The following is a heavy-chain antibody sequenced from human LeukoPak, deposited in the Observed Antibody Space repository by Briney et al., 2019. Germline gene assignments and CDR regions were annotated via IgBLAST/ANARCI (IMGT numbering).Heavy chain of an antibody. CDR3: AVIGTYGSGSYSDY. Sequence: GGSLRLSCAASGFTVSSNYMSWVRQAPGKGLEWVSVIYSGGSTYYADSVKGRFTISRGNSKNTLYLQMNSLRAEDTAVYYCAVIGTYGSGSYSDYWGQGTLVTVSS. D-gene: IGHD3-10*01. J-gene: IGHJ4*02. CDR2: IYSGGST. V-gene: IGHV3-66*01. CDR1: GFTVSSNY.